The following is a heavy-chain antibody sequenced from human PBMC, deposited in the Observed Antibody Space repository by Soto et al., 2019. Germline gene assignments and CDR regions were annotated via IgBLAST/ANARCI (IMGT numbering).Heavy chain of an antibody. D-gene: IGHD3-10*01. J-gene: IGHJ6*02. CDR1: GGTFSSYA. Sequence: ASLKVSCKASGGTFSSYAISWVRQAPGQGLEWMGGIIPIFGTANYAQKFQGRVTITADESTSTAYMELSSLRSEDTAVYYCARDPVVRGVISHYGMDVWGQGTTVTVSS. CDR3: ARDPVVRGVISHYGMDV. V-gene: IGHV1-69*13. CDR2: IIPIFGTA.